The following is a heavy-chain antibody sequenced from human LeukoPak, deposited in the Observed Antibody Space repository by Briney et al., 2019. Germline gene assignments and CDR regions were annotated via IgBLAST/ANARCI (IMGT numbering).Heavy chain of an antibody. V-gene: IGHV1-18*01. CDR2: MSAYNGNT. D-gene: IGHD3-22*01. Sequence: ASVKVSCNAAGSTFTSYGNSWGRLRPAQGLERMGWMSAYNGNTNYAQKLQGRVTMTTDTSASTAYMELRSLRSDDTAVHYCARDSYDSSGDYYYWGQGTLVTVSS. CDR1: GSTFTSYG. J-gene: IGHJ4*02. CDR3: ARDSYDSSGDYYY.